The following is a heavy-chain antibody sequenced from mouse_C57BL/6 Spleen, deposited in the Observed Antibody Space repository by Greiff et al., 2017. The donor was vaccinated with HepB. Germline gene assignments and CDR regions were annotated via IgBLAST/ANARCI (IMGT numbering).Heavy chain of an antibody. V-gene: IGHV2-2*01. J-gene: IGHJ4*01. Sequence: VQVVESGPGLVQPSQSLSITCTVSGFSLTSYGVHWVRQSPGKGLEWLGVIWSGGSTDYNAAFISRLSISKDNSKSQVFFKMNSLQADDTAIYYCARKTYYYGSSYYYAMDYWGQGTSVTVSS. CDR1: GFSLTSYG. CDR3: ARKTYYYGSSYYYAMDY. D-gene: IGHD1-1*01. CDR2: IWSGGST.